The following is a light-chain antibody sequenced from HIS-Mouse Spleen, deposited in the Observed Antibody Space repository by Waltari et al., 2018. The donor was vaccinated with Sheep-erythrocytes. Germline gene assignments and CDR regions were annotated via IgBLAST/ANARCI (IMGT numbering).Light chain of an antibody. V-gene: IGLV2-23*01. J-gene: IGLJ3*02. CDR1: SRDVGSYNL. Sequence: QSALTQPASVSGSPGQSITISCTGTSRDVGSYNLVSWYQQHPGKAPKLMIYEGSKWPSGVSNRFSGSKSGHAASLTISGLQAEDEADYYCCSYAGSSTPWVFGGGTKLTVL. CDR3: CSYAGSSTPWV. CDR2: EGS.